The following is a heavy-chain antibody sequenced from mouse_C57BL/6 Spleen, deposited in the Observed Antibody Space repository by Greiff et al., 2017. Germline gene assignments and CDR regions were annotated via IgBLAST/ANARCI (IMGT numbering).Heavy chain of an antibody. J-gene: IGHJ3*01. CDR2: ILPGSGST. D-gene: IGHD1-1*01. CDR1: GYTFTGYW. V-gene: IGHV1-9*01. CDR3: ERRDGSSPAWFAY. Sequence: QVQLQQSGAELMKPGASVKLSCKATGYTFTGYWIEWVKQRPGHGLEWIGEILPGSGSTNYNEKFKGKATFTADTSSNTAYMQLSSLTTEDSAIYYCERRDGSSPAWFAYWGQGTLVTVSA.